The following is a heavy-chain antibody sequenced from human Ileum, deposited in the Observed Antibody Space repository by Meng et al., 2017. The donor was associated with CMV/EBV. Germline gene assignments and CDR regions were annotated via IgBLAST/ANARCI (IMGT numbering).Heavy chain of an antibody. J-gene: IGHJ4*02. CDR3: AKDSGGYCSGGSCYSTD. Sequence: GESLKISCAASGFAFSSYAMTWVRQTPGKGLECVSTISGSGDSTNYADSVKGRFAISRDNSKNTLYLQMDSLRAEDTAVYYCAKDSGGYCSGGSCYSTDWGQGVLVTVSP. D-gene: IGHD2-15*01. CDR2: ISGSGDST. V-gene: IGHV3-23*01. CDR1: GFAFSSYA.